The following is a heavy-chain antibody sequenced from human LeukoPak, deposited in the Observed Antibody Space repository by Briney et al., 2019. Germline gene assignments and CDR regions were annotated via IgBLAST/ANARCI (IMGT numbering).Heavy chain of an antibody. J-gene: IGHJ4*02. D-gene: IGHD6-13*01. V-gene: IGHV1-2*02. Sequence: ASVKVSCKASGYTFTGYYMHWVRQAPGQGLEWMGWINPNSGGTNYAQKFQGRVTMTRDTSISTAYMELSRLRSDDTAVYYCAAYTHEYSSNWYGDYWGQGTLVTVSS. CDR1: GYTFTGYY. CDR2: INPNSGGT. CDR3: AAYTHEYSSNWYGDY.